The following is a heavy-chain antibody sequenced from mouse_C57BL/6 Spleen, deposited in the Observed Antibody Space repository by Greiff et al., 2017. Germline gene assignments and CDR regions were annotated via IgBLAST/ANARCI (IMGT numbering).Heavy chain of an antibody. Sequence: QVHVKQSGAELARPGASVKLSCKASGYTFTSYGISWVKQRTGQGLEWIGEIYPRSGNTYYNEKFKGKATLTADKSSSTAYMELRSLTSEDSAVYFCASSYYSNPAWFAYWGQGTLVTVSA. J-gene: IGHJ3*01. CDR1: GYTFTSYG. D-gene: IGHD2-5*01. CDR3: ASSYYSNPAWFAY. CDR2: IYPRSGNT. V-gene: IGHV1-81*01.